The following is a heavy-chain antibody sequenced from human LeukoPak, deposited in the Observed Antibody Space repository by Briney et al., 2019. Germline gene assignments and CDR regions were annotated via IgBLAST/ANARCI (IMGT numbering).Heavy chain of an antibody. D-gene: IGHD4-17*01. J-gene: IGHJ5*02. CDR3: AREVLVTTRRPSWFDP. CDR2: INPNSGGT. Sequence: ASVKVSCKASGYTFTGYYMHWVRQAPGQGLEWMGWINPNSGGTNYAQKFQGRVTMTRDTSISTACMELSRLRSDDTAVYYCAREVLVTTRRPSWFDPWGQGTLVTVSS. CDR1: GYTFTGYY. V-gene: IGHV1-2*02.